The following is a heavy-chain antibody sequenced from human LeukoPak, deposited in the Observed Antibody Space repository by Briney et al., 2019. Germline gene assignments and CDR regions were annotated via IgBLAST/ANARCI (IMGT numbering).Heavy chain of an antibody. CDR2: INGDRSGA. V-gene: IGHV3-74*01. Sequence: PGRSLRLSCAASGFTFSSYWMHWVRQAPGKGLVWVSSINGDRSGASYADSVKGRFTISRDNAKNTLYLQVNSLRAEDTAVYYCARVDGIRDAFDIWGQGTMVTVSS. CDR3: ARVDGIRDAFDI. D-gene: IGHD3-10*01. J-gene: IGHJ3*02. CDR1: GFTFSSYW.